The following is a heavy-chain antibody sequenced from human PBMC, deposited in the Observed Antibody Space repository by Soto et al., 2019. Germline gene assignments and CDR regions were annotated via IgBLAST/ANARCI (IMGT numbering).Heavy chain of an antibody. Sequence: SETLSLTCAVYGGSFSGYYWSWIRQPPGKGLKWIGEINHSGSTNYNPSLKSRVTISVDTSKNQFSLKLSSVTAADTAVYYCARVLRYFDWSPYNWFDPWGQGTLVTAPQ. CDR2: INHSGST. CDR1: GGSFSGYY. CDR3: ARVLRYFDWSPYNWFDP. D-gene: IGHD3-9*01. J-gene: IGHJ5*02. V-gene: IGHV4-34*01.